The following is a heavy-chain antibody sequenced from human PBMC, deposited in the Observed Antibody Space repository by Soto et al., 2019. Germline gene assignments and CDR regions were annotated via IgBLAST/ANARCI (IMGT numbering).Heavy chain of an antibody. CDR3: AKKSLGSITLPALYYFDY. D-gene: IGHD7-27*01. J-gene: IGHJ4*02. V-gene: IGHV3-23*01. CDR1: GFTFGNYA. Sequence: VQLLESGGGLVQPGGSLRLSCAASGFTFGNYAFSWVRRAPGKGLEWVSVISGGGDATYYPDSVKGRFTTSRDNSKNTVYLHMNSLRAEDTAVYYCAKKSLGSITLPALYYFDYWGQGTLVTVSS. CDR2: ISGGGDAT.